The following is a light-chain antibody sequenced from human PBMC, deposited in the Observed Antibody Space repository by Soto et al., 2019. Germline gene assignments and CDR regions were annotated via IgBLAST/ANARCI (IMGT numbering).Light chain of an antibody. V-gene: IGKV4-1*01. CDR3: QQYYRTQT. Sequence: DIVMTQSPDSLAVSLGERATINCKSSQSVINQVAWYQQKPGQPPNLLIYWASTRESGVPDRFNGSGSGTDFTLTISSLQAEDVAVYYCQQYYRTQTFGQGTKVDIK. J-gene: IGKJ1*01. CDR2: WAS. CDR1: QSVINQ.